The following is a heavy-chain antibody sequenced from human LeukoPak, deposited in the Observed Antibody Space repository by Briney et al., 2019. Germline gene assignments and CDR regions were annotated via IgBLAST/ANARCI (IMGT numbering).Heavy chain of an antibody. D-gene: IGHD3-22*01. CDR1: GGXFSGYY. CDR2: INRSGST. J-gene: IGHJ4*02. CDR3: ARTNYYDRSGYYSLDY. Sequence: PSETLSLTCAVYGGXFSGYYWSWIRQPPGKGLEWIGEINRSGSTNYNPSLKSRVTISVDTSKNHFSLKLSSVTAADTAVYYCARTNYYDRSGYYSLDYWGQGTLVTVPS. V-gene: IGHV4-34*01.